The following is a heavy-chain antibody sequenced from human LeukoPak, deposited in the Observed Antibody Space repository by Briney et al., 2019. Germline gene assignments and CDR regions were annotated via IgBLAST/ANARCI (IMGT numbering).Heavy chain of an antibody. V-gene: IGHV4-39*01. CDR2: IYYSGST. D-gene: IGHD6-13*01. Sequence: SETLSLTCTVSGGSISSSSYYWGWIRQPPGKGLEWIGSIYYSGSTYYNPSLKSRVTISVDTSKNQFSLKLSSVTAADTAVYYCARQLGSSWYVPSYYYMDVWGKGTTVTISS. CDR3: ARQLGSSWYVPSYYYMDV. CDR1: GGSISSSSYY. J-gene: IGHJ6*03.